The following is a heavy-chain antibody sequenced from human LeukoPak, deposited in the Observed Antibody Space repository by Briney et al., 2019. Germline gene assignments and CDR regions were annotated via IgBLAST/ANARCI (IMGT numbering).Heavy chain of an antibody. V-gene: IGHV4-34*01. D-gene: IGHD2-15*01. Sequence: PSETLSLTCAVYGGSFSGYYWSWIRQPPGKGLEWIGEINHSGSTNYNPSLKSRVTISVDTSKNQFSLKLSSVTAADTAVYYCASLVVVVAATTEIFDYWGQGTLVTVSS. CDR1: GGSFSGYY. J-gene: IGHJ4*02. CDR3: ASLVVVVAATTEIFDY. CDR2: INHSGST.